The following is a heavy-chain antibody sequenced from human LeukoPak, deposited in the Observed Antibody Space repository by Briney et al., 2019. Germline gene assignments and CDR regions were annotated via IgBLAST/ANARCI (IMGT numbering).Heavy chain of an antibody. CDR2: FDPEDGET. Sequence: GASVKVSCKASGYTFTSYGISWVRQAPGQGLEWMGGFDPEDGETIYAQKFQGRVTMTEDTSTDAAYMELSSLRSEDTAMYYCATDTYYYDSSGYRFDYWGLGTLVTVSS. CDR3: ATDTYYYDSSGYRFDY. D-gene: IGHD3-22*01. CDR1: GYTFTSYG. V-gene: IGHV1-24*01. J-gene: IGHJ4*02.